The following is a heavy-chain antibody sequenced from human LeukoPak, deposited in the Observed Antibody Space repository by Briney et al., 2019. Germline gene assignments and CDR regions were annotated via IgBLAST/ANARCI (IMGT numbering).Heavy chain of an antibody. CDR2: IILILGIA. CDR1: GGTFSSYA. Sequence: SVKVSCKASGGTFSSYAISWVRQAPGQGLEWMGRIILILGIANYAQKFQGRVTITADKSTSTAYMELSSLRSEDTAVYYCARVGSIHYWGQGTLVTVSS. CDR3: ARVGSIHY. J-gene: IGHJ4*02. D-gene: IGHD6-13*01. V-gene: IGHV1-69*04.